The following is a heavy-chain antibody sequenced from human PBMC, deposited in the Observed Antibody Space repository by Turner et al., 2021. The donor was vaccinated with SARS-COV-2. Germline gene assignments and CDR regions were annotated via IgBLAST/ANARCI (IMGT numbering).Heavy chain of an antibody. CDR3: ARDRIIWDRGVYYYYGMDV. Sequence: QVQLVESGGGVVQPGRSLRLSCAASGCTFSNYAMHWVRQAPGKGLEWVAVISYDGSNKYYADSVKGRFTISRDNSKNTLYLQMNSLRAEDTAVYYCARDRIIWDRGVYYYYGMDVWGQGTTVTVSS. J-gene: IGHJ6*02. CDR1: GCTFSNYA. D-gene: IGHD1-26*01. V-gene: IGHV3-30-3*01. CDR2: ISYDGSNK.